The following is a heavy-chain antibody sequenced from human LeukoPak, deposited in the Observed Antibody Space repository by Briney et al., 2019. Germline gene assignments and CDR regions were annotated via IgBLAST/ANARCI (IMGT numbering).Heavy chain of an antibody. CDR3: AREESYWFDP. J-gene: IGHJ5*02. CDR2: VYYSGST. V-gene: IGHV4-59*11. CDR1: GGSISSHY. Sequence: PSETLSLTCTVSGGSISSHYWSWIRQPPGKGLEWIGCVYYSGSTNYNPSLKSRVTMSVDTSKNQFSLKLSSVTAADTAVYYCAREESYWFDPWGQGTLVTVSS.